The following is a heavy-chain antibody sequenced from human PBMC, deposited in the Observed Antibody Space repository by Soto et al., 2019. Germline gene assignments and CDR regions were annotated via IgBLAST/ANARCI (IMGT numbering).Heavy chain of an antibody. V-gene: IGHV1-69*05. CDR2: IIPIFDTA. CDR3: ARVRIGTTSYYFDY. D-gene: IGHD1-7*01. J-gene: IGHJ4*02. CDR1: GGTFSSYA. Sequence: QVQLVQSGAEVKKPGSSVKVSCKASGGTFSSYAISWVRQAPGQGLEWMGGIIPIFDTANSAQKFHGRGTITSDESTSTAYMELSSLRSEDTAVYYCARVRIGTTSYYFDYWGQGTLVTVSS.